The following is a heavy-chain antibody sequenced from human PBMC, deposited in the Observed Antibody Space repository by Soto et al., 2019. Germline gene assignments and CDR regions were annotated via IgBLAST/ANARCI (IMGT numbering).Heavy chain of an antibody. D-gene: IGHD1-26*01. J-gene: IGHJ6*02. CDR1: GFTFSSYG. CDR3: AKNLVGATENYYYYGMDV. CDR2: ISYDGSNK. Sequence: GGSLRLSCAASGFTFSSYGMHWVRQAPGKGLEWVAVISYDGSNKYYVDSVKGRFTISRDNSKNTLYLQMNSLRAEDTAVYYCAKNLVGATENYYYYGMDVWGQGTTVTVS. V-gene: IGHV3-30*18.